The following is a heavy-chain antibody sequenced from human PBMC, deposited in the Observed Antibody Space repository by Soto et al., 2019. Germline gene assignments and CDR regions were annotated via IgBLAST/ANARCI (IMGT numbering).Heavy chain of an antibody. J-gene: IGHJ6*02. CDR3: AGSGYFYGMDV. V-gene: IGHV4-30-2*01. D-gene: IGHD3-22*01. CDR1: GGSISSGGYS. Sequence: SETLSLTCAASGGSISSGGYSWSWIRQPPGKGLEWIGYIYHSGSTYYNPSLKSRVTISVDTSKNQFSLKLSSVTAADTAVYYCAGSGYFYGMDVRGQGTKVTVSS. CDR2: IYHSGST.